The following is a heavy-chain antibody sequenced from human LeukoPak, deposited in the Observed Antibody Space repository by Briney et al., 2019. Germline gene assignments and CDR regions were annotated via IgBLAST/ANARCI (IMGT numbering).Heavy chain of an antibody. J-gene: IGHJ3*02. CDR3: ARGGYYYDSSGYYAFHI. D-gene: IGHD3-22*01. CDR2: IYTSGST. Sequence: PSQTLSLTCTVSGGSISSRNYYWSWIRQPAGKGLEWIGRIYTSGSTNYNPSLKSRVTISVDTSKNQFSLKLSSVTAADTAVYYCARGGYYYDSSGYYAFHIWGQGTMVTVSS. V-gene: IGHV4-61*02. CDR1: GGSISSRNYY.